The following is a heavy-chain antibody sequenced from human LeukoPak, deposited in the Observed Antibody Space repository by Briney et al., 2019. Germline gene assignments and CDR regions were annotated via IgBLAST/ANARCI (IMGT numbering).Heavy chain of an antibody. Sequence: SETLSLTCSVSGDSISSYYWSWIRQPAGKGLEWIGRIYPNEGRTDDNPSLKNRVTKSLDTSKNQWSLKLRSVTAADTAVYYCARDVHGRSLDTWGRGTLVTVSS. CDR2: IYPNEGRT. J-gene: IGHJ5*02. CDR1: GDSISSYY. CDR3: ARDVHGRSLDT. V-gene: IGHV4-4*07.